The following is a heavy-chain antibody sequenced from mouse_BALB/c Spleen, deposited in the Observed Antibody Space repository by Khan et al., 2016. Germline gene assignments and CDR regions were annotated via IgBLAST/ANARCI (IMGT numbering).Heavy chain of an antibody. D-gene: IGHD2-1*01. CDR2: INTETGEP. J-gene: IGHJ3*01. Sequence: QIQLVQSGPELKKPGETVKISCKASGYTFTDYSMHWVKQAPGKGLKWMGWINTETGEPTYADDFKGRFAFSLENSASTAYLQINNLKNEDTATYFCARYGNAWFAYWGQGTLVTVSA. CDR3: ARYGNAWFAY. V-gene: IGHV9-2-1*01. CDR1: GYTFTDYS.